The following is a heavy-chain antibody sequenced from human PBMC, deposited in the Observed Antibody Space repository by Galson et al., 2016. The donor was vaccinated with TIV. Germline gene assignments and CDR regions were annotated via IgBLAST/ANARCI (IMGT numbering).Heavy chain of an antibody. CDR1: GFRFDDYV. CDR3: SRGILGVHTVAFGV. CDR2: MTWNGDEI. V-gene: IGHV3-9*01. D-gene: IGHD1-26*01. J-gene: IGHJ3*01. Sequence: SLRLSCAASGFRFDDYVMHWVRQAPGKGLEWVSGMTWNGDEIGYADSVRGRFTISRDSATNSLYLEMNSLRPEDTALYFCSRGILGVHTVAFGVWGQGTMVTVS.